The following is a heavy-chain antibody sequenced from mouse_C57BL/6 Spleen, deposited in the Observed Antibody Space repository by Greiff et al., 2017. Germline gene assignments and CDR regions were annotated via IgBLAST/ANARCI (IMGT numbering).Heavy chain of an antibody. V-gene: IGHV2-2*01. J-gene: IGHJ4*01. CDR1: GFSLTSYG. Sequence: VQLQESGPGLVQPSQSLSITCTVSGFSLTSYGVHWVRQSPGKGLEWLGVIWSGGSTDYNAAFISRLSISKYNSKSQVFFKMNSLQADDTAIYYCARINDYDEGYAMDYWGQGTSVTVSS. D-gene: IGHD2-4*01. CDR2: IWSGGST. CDR3: ARINDYDEGYAMDY.